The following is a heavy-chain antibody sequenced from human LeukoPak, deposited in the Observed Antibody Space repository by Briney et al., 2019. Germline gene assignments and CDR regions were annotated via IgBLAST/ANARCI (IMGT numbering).Heavy chain of an antibody. CDR2: MNPNSGST. Sequence: ASVKVSCKASGYTFASYDINWVRQATGQGLEWMGWMNPNSGSTGYAQKFQGRVTMTRNTSISTAYMELSSLRSEDTAVYYCARGEELLTDYWGQGTLVTVSS. CDR3: ARGEELLTDY. V-gene: IGHV1-8*01. J-gene: IGHJ4*02. D-gene: IGHD1-26*01. CDR1: GYTFASYD.